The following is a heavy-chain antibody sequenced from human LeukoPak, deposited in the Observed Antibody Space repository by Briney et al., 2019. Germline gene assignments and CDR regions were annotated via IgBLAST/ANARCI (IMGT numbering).Heavy chain of an antibody. CDR2: LGGSDGSA. D-gene: IGHD1-26*01. J-gene: IGHJ4*02. CDR1: GFTLSSYA. CDR3: AKQRGFMGGFDC. V-gene: IGHV3-23*01. Sequence: GGSLRLSCAASGFTLSSYAMNWVRQAPGKGLEWVSSLGGSDGSAYYADSVKGRFTISRDPSKNTLSLEMTSLRDDDTAVYFCAKQRGFMGGFDCWGQGTLVTVSS.